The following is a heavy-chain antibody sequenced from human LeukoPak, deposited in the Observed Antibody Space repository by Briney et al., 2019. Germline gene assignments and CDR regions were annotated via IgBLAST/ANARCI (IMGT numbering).Heavy chain of an antibody. CDR2: ISSSYNYI. CDR1: GFTISSYS. J-gene: IGHJ6*03. CDR3: ARDRPQQWLVRGQRGYYYYMDV. Sequence: GGSLRLSCAASGFTISSYSMNWVRQAPGKGLEWVSSISSSYNYIYYADSVKGRFTISRDNAKNSLYLQMNSLRAEDTAVYYCARDRPQQWLVRGQRGYYYYMDVWGKGTTVTISS. V-gene: IGHV3-21*01. D-gene: IGHD6-19*01.